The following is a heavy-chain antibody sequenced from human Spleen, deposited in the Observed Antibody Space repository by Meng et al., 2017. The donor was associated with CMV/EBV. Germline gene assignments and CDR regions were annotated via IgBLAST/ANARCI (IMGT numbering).Heavy chain of an antibody. CDR1: GYTFSNYD. D-gene: IGHD2-15*01. V-gene: IGHV1-2*02. Sequence: ASVMVSCKASGYTFSNYDINWVRQAPGQGLEWMGWINPNSGDTYSAQNFQGRVTMTRDTSISTAYMELSSLRSDDTAVYFCASLNMGRDDYWGQGALVTVS. CDR3: ASLNMGRDDY. CDR2: INPNSGDT. J-gene: IGHJ4*02.